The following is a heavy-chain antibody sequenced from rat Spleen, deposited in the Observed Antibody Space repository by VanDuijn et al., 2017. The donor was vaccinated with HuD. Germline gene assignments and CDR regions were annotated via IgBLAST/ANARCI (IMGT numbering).Heavy chain of an antibody. D-gene: IGHD1-9*01. V-gene: IGHV2-1*01. CDR3: ARDSTYPWGYFDF. CDR2: IWGDGST. CDR1: GFSLISHS. Sequence: QVQLKESGPGLVQSSQTLSLICTVSGFSLISHSVHWVRQPPGKGLEWMGGIWGDGSTNYNSPLKPRLSISRDTSKSQVFLKMNSLQTEDTAIYYCARDSTYPWGYFDFWGPGTMVTVSS. J-gene: IGHJ1*01.